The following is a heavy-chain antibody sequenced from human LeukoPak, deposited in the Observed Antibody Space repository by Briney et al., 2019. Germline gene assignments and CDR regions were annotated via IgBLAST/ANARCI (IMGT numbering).Heavy chain of an antibody. CDR1: GYTLTELS. CDR2: FDPEDGET. D-gene: IGHD3-22*01. CDR3: ATIPKYDSSGYYLG. Sequence: ASVKVSCKVSGYTLTELSMHWVRQAPGKGLEWMGGFDPEDGETIYAQKFQGRVTMTEDTPTATAYMELSSLRSEDTAVSYCATIPKYDSSGYYLGWGQGTLVTVSS. J-gene: IGHJ4*02. V-gene: IGHV1-24*01.